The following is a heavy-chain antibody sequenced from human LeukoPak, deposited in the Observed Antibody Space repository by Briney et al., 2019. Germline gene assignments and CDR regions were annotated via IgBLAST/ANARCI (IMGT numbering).Heavy chain of an antibody. CDR1: GGTFSSYA. CDR3: ARAGYCSSTCCHGPAFDI. Sequence: ASVKVSCKASGGTFSSYAISWVRQALGQGLEWMGGIIPIFGTANYAQKFQGRVTITTDESTSTAYMELSSLRSEDTAVYYCARAGYCSSTCCHGPAFDIWGQGTMVTVSS. D-gene: IGHD2-2*01. V-gene: IGHV1-69*05. CDR2: IIPIFGTA. J-gene: IGHJ3*02.